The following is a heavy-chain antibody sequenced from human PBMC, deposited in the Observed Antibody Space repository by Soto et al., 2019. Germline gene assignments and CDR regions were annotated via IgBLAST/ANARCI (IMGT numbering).Heavy chain of an antibody. V-gene: IGHV4-59*08. D-gene: IGHD3-16*01. CDR1: GGSISSYY. CDR3: ARWGERSTHYGMDV. J-gene: IGHJ6*02. Sequence: QVQLQESGPGLVKPSETLSLTCSVSGGSISSYYWSWIRQPPGKGLEWIGYIYYSGTTNYIPSLTRRVTMSVDTSNTLFSLRLTSVTAADTAVYYCARWGERSTHYGMDVWGQGTTVTVSS. CDR2: IYYSGTT.